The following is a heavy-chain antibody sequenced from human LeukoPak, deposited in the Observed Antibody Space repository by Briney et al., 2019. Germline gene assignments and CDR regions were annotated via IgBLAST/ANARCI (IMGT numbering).Heavy chain of an antibody. V-gene: IGHV3-7*03. J-gene: IGHJ6*03. CDR3: ARVDSSSWYWGGYYYYMDV. CDR2: IKQDGSEK. D-gene: IGHD6-13*01. CDR1: GFTFSSYW. Sequence: PGGSLRLSCAASGFTFSSYWMSWVRQAPGKGLEWVANIKQDGSEKYYVDSVKGRFSISRDNAKNSLYLQMNSLRAEDTALYYCARVDSSSWYWGGYYYYMDVWGKGTTVTVSS.